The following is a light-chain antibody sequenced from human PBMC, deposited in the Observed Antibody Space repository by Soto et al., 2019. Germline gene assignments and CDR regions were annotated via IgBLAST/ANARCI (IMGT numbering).Light chain of an antibody. CDR3: SSYTRSSTRV. J-gene: IGLJ3*02. CDR2: EVS. V-gene: IGLV2-14*01. Sequence: QSALTQPASVSGSPGQSITISCTGTSSDVGGYNYVSWYQQHPGKAPKLMIYEVSNRPSGVSNRFSGSKSGNTASLTISGLQDADEADYYCSSYTRSSTRVFGGGTQLTVL. CDR1: SSDVGGYNY.